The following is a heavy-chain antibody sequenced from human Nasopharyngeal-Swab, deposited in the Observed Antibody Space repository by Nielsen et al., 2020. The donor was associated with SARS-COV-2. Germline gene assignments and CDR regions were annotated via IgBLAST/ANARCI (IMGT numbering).Heavy chain of an antibody. D-gene: IGHD5-12*01. CDR2: ISSSGSTI. V-gene: IGHV3-48*03. Sequence: GESLKISCAASGFTFSSYEMNWVRPAPGKGLEWVSYISSSGSTIYYADSVKGRFTISRDNSKNTLYLQMNSLRAEDTAVYYCARDLGHSGYDLYDYWGQGTLVTVSS. CDR1: GFTFSSYE. J-gene: IGHJ4*02. CDR3: ARDLGHSGYDLYDY.